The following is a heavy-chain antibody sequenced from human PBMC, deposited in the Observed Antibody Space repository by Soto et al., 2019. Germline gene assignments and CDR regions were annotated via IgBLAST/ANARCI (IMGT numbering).Heavy chain of an antibody. CDR3: ATLPDFWSGYSFDY. J-gene: IGHJ4*02. CDR1: GGSSSSGGYY. CDR2: VYYRGST. V-gene: IGHV4-31*03. Sequence: KSSETLSLTCTVSGGSSSSGGYYWSWIRQHPGKGPEWMGYVYYRGSTYYHPSLKSRVTISVDTSKNQVPLKLSSVTAADTAVYYCATLPDFWSGYSFDYWGQGILVTVSS. D-gene: IGHD3-3*01.